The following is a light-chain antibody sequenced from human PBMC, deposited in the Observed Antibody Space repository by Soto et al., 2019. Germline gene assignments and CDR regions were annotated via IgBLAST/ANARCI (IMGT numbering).Light chain of an antibody. CDR3: QQYGSSPWT. Sequence: EIVLTQSPGTPSLSPGERATLSCRASQSFSSSSLAWYQQIPGQAPRLLIYGASSRATGIPDRFSGSGSGTDFTLTISRLEPADFAVYYCQQYGSSPWTFGQGTKVDIK. V-gene: IGKV3-20*01. CDR2: GAS. J-gene: IGKJ1*01. CDR1: QSFSSSS.